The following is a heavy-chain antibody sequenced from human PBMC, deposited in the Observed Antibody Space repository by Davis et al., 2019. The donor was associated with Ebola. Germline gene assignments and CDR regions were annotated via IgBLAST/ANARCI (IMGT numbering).Heavy chain of an antibody. CDR3: ASREVGLHNLY. CDR2: IGTGHDT. Sequence: GGSLRLSRTASGFIFSNCAMYWVRQAPGKGLEWVSIIGTGHDTYYADSVKGRFTISRDNSKNTVYMQMHSLRAEDTAVYYCASREVGLHNLYWGEGTLVSVSS. V-gene: IGHV3-23*01. J-gene: IGHJ4*02. CDR1: GFIFSNCA. D-gene: IGHD1-26*01.